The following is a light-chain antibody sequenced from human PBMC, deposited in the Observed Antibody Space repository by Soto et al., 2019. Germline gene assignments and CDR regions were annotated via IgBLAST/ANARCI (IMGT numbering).Light chain of an antibody. V-gene: IGKV3-15*01. CDR2: GAS. CDR3: QQLNVYPST. J-gene: IGKJ4*01. CDR1: QSVSSN. Sequence: EIVLTQSPATLSVSPGERATLSCRASQSVSSNLAWYQQKAGQAPRLLIYGASTRATGIPARFSGSGSGTDFTLTITSLQPEDFATYYCQQLNVYPSTFGGGAKVDI.